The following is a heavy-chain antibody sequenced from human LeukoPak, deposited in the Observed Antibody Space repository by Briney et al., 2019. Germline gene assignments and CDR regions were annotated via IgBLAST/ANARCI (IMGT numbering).Heavy chain of an antibody. J-gene: IGHJ3*02. CDR3: ATLYCSSTSCYNAFDI. CDR2: IYHSGST. CDR1: GYSISSGYY. Sequence: PSETLSLTCAVSGYSISSGYYWGWIRQPPGKGLEWIGSIYHSGSTYYNPSLKSRVTISVDTSKNQFSLKLSSVTAADTAAYYCATLYCSSTSCYNAFDIWGQGTMVTVSS. D-gene: IGHD2-2*02. V-gene: IGHV4-38-2*01.